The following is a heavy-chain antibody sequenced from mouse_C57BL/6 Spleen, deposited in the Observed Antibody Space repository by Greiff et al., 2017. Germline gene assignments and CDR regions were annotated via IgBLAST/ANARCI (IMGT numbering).Heavy chain of an antibody. CDR2: IDPETGGT. D-gene: IGHD2-4*01. Sequence: VQLQQSGAELVRPGASVTLSCKASGYTFTDYEMHWVKQTPVHGLEWIGAIDPETGGTAYTQKFKGKAILTADKSSSTAYMELRSLTSEDSAVYYCTSGGLYDYDGWFAYWGQGTLVTVSA. CDR3: TSGGLYDYDGWFAY. CDR1: GYTFTDYE. J-gene: IGHJ3*01. V-gene: IGHV1-15*01.